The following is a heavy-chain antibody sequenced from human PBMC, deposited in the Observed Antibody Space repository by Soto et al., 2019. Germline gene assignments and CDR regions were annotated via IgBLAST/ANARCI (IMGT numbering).Heavy chain of an antibody. CDR1: GGSISSSSYY. V-gene: IGHV4-39*01. Sequence: SETLSLTCTVSGGSISSSSYYWGWIRQPPGKGLEWIGSIYYSGSTYYNPSLKSRVTISVDTSKNQFSLKLSSVTAADTAVYYCARPGYFYWFEHWGQGTLVTVSS. D-gene: IGHD6-13*01. CDR3: ARPGYFYWFEH. J-gene: IGHJ5*02. CDR2: IYYSGST.